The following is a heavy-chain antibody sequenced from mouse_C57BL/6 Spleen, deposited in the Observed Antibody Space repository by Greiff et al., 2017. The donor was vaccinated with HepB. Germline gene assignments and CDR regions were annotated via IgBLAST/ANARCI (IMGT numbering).Heavy chain of an antibody. J-gene: IGHJ2*01. V-gene: IGHV1-55*01. Sequence: QVQLQQPGAELVKPGASVKMSCKASGYTFTSYWITWVKQRPGQGLEWIGDIYPGSGSTNYNEKFKSKATLTVDTSSSTAYMQLSSLTSEDTAVYYCARGRDGYAYYFDYWGQGTTLTVSS. CDR2: IYPGSGST. CDR1: GYTFTSYW. D-gene: IGHD2-2*01. CDR3: ARGRDGYAYYFDY.